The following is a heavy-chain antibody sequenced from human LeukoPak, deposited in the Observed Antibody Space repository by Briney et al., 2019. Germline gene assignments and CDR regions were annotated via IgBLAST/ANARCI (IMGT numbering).Heavy chain of an antibody. D-gene: IGHD3-22*01. CDR1: GYTFTGYY. CDR2: INPNSGGT. Sequence: ASVKVSCKASGYTFTGYYMHWVRQAPGQGLEWMGWINPNSGGTNYAQKFQGRVTMTRDTSISTAYMELSRLRSDDTAVYYCARGGLHYYDSSGYSDAFDIWGQGTMVTVSS. V-gene: IGHV1-2*02. J-gene: IGHJ3*02. CDR3: ARGGLHYYDSSGYSDAFDI.